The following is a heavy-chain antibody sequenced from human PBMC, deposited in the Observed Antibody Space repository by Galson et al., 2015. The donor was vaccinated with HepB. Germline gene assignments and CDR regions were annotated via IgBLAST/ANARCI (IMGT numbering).Heavy chain of an antibody. CDR3: AKVNTSGWYDS. CDR1: GFTFSICA. J-gene: IGHJ5*01. V-gene: IGHV3-23*01. Sequence: SLRLSCAASGFTFSICAMAWVRQAPGKGLEWVSSISDNDRRTYFGDSVKGRFTISRDNSMNTVFLQMNGLRAEDTAVYYCAKVNTSGWYDSWGQGTLVAVSS. CDR2: ISDNDRRT. D-gene: IGHD6-19*01.